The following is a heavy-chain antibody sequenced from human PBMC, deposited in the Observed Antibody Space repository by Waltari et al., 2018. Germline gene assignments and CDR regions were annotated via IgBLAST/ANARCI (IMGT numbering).Heavy chain of an antibody. Sequence: VQLVESGGGLIKPGQSLTLSCVGSGFVFNGAWMNWVCQVPGKGLEWVALIWYDGNNKYYADSVKGRFTISRDTSENTLFLQMDSLRAEDTAIYYCARLSGYNTIDYWGQGTLVTVSP. CDR2: IWYDGNNK. D-gene: IGHD6-25*01. J-gene: IGHJ4*02. CDR3: ARLSGYNTIDY. V-gene: IGHV3-33*08. CDR1: GFVFNGAW.